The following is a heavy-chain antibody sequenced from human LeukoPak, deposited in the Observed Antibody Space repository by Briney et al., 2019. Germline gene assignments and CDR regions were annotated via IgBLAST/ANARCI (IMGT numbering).Heavy chain of an antibody. CDR2: ISSDGNG. CDR1: GFTFSSYS. V-gene: IGHV3-30*18. J-gene: IGHJ4*02. Sequence: GGSLSLSCAASGFTFSSYSMNWVRQAPGTGLGRLTLISSDGNGYYSDSVRRRFTISRDISTSTLYLQLNLLRPKATAVYYCAKGGLYNYIWGSPDYWGQGTLGTVS. D-gene: IGHD3-16*01. CDR3: AKGGLYNYIWGSPDY.